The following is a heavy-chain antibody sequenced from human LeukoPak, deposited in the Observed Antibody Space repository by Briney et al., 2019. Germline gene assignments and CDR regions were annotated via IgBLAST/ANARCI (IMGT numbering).Heavy chain of an antibody. D-gene: IGHD6-19*01. CDR3: ARVRYSSGWYVDY. Sequence: GGSLRLSCAASGFTFSSYSMNWGRQAPGKGLEWVSYITSSSSTIYYADSAKGRFTTSRDNAKNSLYLQMNSLRDEDTAVYYCARVRYSSGWYVDYWGQGTLVTVSS. CDR1: GFTFSSYS. J-gene: IGHJ4*02. V-gene: IGHV3-48*02. CDR2: ITSSSSTI.